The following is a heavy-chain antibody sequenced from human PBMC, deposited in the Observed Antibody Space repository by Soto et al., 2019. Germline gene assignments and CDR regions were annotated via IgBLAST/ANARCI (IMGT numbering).Heavy chain of an antibody. Sequence: QVQLQESGPGLVKPSQTLSLTCTVSGGSISSGDYYWSWIRQPPGKGLEWIGYIYYSGSTYYNPSLNSRVTISVDTSKNQFSLKLSSVTAADTAVYDCARAGFRELNWFDPWGQGTLVTVSS. V-gene: IGHV4-30-4*01. CDR2: IYYSGST. CDR1: GGSISSGDYY. D-gene: IGHD3-10*01. J-gene: IGHJ5*02. CDR3: ARAGFRELNWFDP.